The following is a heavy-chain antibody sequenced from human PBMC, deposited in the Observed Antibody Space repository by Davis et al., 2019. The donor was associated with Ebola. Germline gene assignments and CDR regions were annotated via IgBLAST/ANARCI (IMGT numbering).Heavy chain of an antibody. V-gene: IGHV4-31*03. CDR3: ARAYGSGSSP. J-gene: IGHJ5*02. CDR1: GGSISSGGYY. Sequence: MPSETLSLTCTVSGGSISSGGYYWTWIRQHPGKGLEWIGYISYTGSTYYNPSLKSRVTISVDTSKNQFSLKLSSVTAADTAVYYCARAYGSGSSPWGQGTLVTVSS. D-gene: IGHD3-10*01. CDR2: ISYTGST.